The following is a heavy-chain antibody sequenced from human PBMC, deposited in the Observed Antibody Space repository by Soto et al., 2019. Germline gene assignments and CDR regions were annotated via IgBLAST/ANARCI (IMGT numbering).Heavy chain of an antibody. D-gene: IGHD6-13*01. CDR1: GGSITSSSYY. CDR2: IYYSGST. Sequence: SETLSLTCTVSGGSITSSSYYWGWIRQPPGKGLLWIGSIYYSGSTYYNPSLKSRVTISVDTSKSQLSLKLSSVTAADTAVYYCARHSSSSWSYYYYMDVWGKGTTVTVSS. CDR3: ARHSSSSWSYYYYMDV. V-gene: IGHV4-39*01. J-gene: IGHJ6*03.